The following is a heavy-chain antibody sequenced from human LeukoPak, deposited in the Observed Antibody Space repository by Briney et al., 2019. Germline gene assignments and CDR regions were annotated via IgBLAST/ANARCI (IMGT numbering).Heavy chain of an antibody. CDR3: ARGSSWPVNWFDP. CDR1: GGSISSSSYY. J-gene: IGHJ5*02. Sequence: SETLSLTYTVSGGSISSSSYYWGWIRQPPGKGLEWIGSIYYSGSTYYNPSLKSRVTISVDTSKDQFSLKLSSVTAADTAVYYCARGSSWPVNWFDPWGQGTLVTVSS. V-gene: IGHV4-39*01. D-gene: IGHD6-13*01. CDR2: IYYSGST.